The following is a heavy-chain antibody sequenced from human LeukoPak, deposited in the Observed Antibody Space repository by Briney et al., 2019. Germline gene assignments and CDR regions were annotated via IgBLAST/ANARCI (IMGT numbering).Heavy chain of an antibody. CDR3: ARGFTCIGCYSGYYFDY. Sequence: GGSLRLSCAASGFTFRSYSMNWVRQAPGKGLEWVSYISSSSSTIYYADSVKGRFTISRDNAKNSLYLQMNSLRAEDTAVYYCARGFTCIGCYSGYYFDYWGQGTLVTVSS. V-gene: IGHV3-48*04. CDR1: GFTFRSYS. D-gene: IGHD2-15*01. CDR2: ISSSSSTI. J-gene: IGHJ4*02.